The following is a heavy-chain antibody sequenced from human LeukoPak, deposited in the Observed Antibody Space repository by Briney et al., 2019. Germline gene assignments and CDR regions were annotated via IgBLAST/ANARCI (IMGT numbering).Heavy chain of an antibody. CDR1: GFTFSNYI. Sequence: WGSLRLSCAASGFTFSNYIINWVRQAPGKGLEWVSSISSGSTYIYYADPVKGRFTISRDNAKNSLYLQMNSLRAEDTAVYYCARDIIAAAGLVDYWGQGTLVT. D-gene: IGHD6-13*01. J-gene: IGHJ4*02. V-gene: IGHV3-21*01. CDR3: ARDIIAAAGLVDY. CDR2: ISSGSTYI.